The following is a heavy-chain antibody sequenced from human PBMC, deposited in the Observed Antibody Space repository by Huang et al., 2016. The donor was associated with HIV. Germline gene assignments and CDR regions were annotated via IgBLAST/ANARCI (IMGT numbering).Heavy chain of an antibody. CDR1: GGSITSYY. V-gene: IGHV4-59*01. J-gene: IGHJ4*02. Sequence: QVQLQESGPGLVKPSETLSLTCTVSGGSITSYYWTWIRQPPGKGLEWIGYAYNTANTNYTPSLRSRVAISIDASLNQFSLRLSSVTTADTAVYYCARDGGYSYSLDYWGQGTLVTVSS. CDR2: AYNTANT. CDR3: ARDGGYSYSLDY. D-gene: IGHD5-12*01.